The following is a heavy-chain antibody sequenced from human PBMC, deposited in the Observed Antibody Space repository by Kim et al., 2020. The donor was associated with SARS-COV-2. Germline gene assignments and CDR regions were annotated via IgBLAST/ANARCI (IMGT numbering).Heavy chain of an antibody. D-gene: IGHD6-13*01. CDR3: AKDRAAALFT. CDR1: GFTFSSYG. V-gene: IGHV3-30*18. CDR2: ISYDGSNK. J-gene: IGHJ6*02. Sequence: GGSLRLSCAASGFTFSSYGMHWVRQAPGKGLEWVAVISYDGSNKYYADSVKGRFTISRDNSKNTLYLQMNSLRAEDTAVYYCAKDRAAALFTWGQGTTVTVSS.